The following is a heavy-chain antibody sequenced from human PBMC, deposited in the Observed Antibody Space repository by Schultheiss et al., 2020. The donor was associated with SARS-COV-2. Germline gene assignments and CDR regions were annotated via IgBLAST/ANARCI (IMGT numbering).Heavy chain of an antibody. V-gene: IGHV3-NL1*01. CDR3: SNLFDY. J-gene: IGHJ4*02. CDR1: GFTFSSYA. D-gene: IGHD4-11*01. CDR2: IYSGGST. Sequence: GGSLRLSCAASGFTFSSYAMHWVRQAPGKGLEWVAVIYSGGSTYYADSVKGRFTISRDNAKNSLYLQMNSLRAEDTAVYYCSNLFDYWGQGTLVTVSS.